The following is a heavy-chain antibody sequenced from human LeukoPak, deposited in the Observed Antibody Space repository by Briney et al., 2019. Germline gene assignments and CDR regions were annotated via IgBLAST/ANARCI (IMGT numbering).Heavy chain of an antibody. CDR1: GFSLSTNGVG. CDR3: ARSYSDYDYFNNWFDP. CDR2: IYWDDDK. V-gene: IGHV2-5*02. D-gene: IGHD5-12*01. Sequence: SGPTLVNPTQTLTLTCTFSGFSLSTNGVGVAWIRQPPGKALEWLALIYWDDDKRYSPSLKSRLTISKDTSKNQVVLTMTSMDPVDTATYYCARSYSDYDYFNNWFDPWGQGTLVTVSS. J-gene: IGHJ5*02.